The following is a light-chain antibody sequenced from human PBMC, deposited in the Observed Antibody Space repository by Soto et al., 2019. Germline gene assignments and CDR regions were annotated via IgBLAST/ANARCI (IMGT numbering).Light chain of an antibody. CDR3: AAWDDSLSGGV. V-gene: IGLV1-47*01. CDR2: KNN. J-gene: IGLJ1*01. CDR1: SSNIGSKY. Sequence: QSVLTQPPSASGTPGQRVIISCSGSSSNIGSKYVYWYQQLPGTAPKLLIYKNNQRPSGVPDRFSGSKSGTSASLAISGLRSEDEADYYCAAWDDSLSGGVFGTGTKLTVL.